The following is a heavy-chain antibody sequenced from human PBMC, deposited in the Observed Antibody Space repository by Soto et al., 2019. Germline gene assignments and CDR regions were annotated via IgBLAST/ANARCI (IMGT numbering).Heavy chain of an antibody. J-gene: IGHJ5*02. CDR3: TREQSDDNYFDP. D-gene: IGHD6-19*01. Sequence: SETLSLTCTVSGGSISSYYWSWIRQPPGKVLELIGYIYYSGSTNYNPSLKSRVTISLDKSKSQFSLRLISVTAADTAVYYCTREQSDDNYFDPWGQGTLVTVSS. CDR1: GGSISSYY. V-gene: IGHV4-59*01. CDR2: IYYSGST.